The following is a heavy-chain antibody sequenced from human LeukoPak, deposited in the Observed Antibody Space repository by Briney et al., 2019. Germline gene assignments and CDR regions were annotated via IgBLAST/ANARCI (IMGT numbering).Heavy chain of an antibody. Sequence: SETLSLTCTVSGGSISSGGYYWSWIRQHPGKGLEWIGYIFYSGSTYYNPSLKSRVTISVDTSKNQFSLKLSSVTAADTAVYYCARGLTRNVVVVAATHNDYYYYGMDVWGQGTTVTVSS. D-gene: IGHD2-15*01. V-gene: IGHV4-31*02. CDR3: ARGLTRNVVVVAATHNDYYYYGMDV. J-gene: IGHJ6*02. CDR2: IFYSGST. CDR1: GGSISSGGYY.